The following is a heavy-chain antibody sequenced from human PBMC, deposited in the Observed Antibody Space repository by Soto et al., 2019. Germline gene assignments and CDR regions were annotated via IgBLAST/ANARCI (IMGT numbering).Heavy chain of an antibody. CDR2: IHHTGGT. CDR3: ARVGPDCISVSCTRGRWFDP. J-gene: IGHJ5*02. V-gene: IGHV4-38-2*01. D-gene: IGHD2-2*01. Sequence: SETLSLTCAVSGYSITSGYYWGWIRQPPGKGLEWMGTIHHTGGTYYNPSLKSRVSMSIDTSKNQFSLRLSSVTAADTAVHYCARVGPDCISVSCTRGRWFDPWGQGTLVTVSS. CDR1: GYSITSGYY.